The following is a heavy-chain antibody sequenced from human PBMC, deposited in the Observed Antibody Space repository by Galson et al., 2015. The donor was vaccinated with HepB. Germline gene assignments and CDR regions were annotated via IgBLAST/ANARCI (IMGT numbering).Heavy chain of an antibody. Sequence: SLRLSCAASGFTFSSYGMHWVRQAPGKGLEWVAVIWYDGSNKYYADSVKGRFTISGDNSKNTLYLQMNSLRAEDTAVYYCARSPGYSYGPKDYWGQGTLVTVSS. CDR3: ARSPGYSYGPKDY. J-gene: IGHJ4*02. D-gene: IGHD5-18*01. CDR1: GFTFSSYG. CDR2: IWYDGSNK. V-gene: IGHV3-33*08.